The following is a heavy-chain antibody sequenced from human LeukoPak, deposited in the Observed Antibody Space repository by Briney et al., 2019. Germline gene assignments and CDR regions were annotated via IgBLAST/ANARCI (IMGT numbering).Heavy chain of an antibody. CDR2: ISSSGSTI. J-gene: IGHJ6*02. D-gene: IGHD6-6*01. V-gene: IGHV3-11*01. Sequence: GGSLRLSCAASGFTFSDYYMSWIRQAPGKGLEWVSYISSSGSTIYYADSVKGRFTISRDNAKNSLYLQMNSLRAEDTAVYYCARAPIRPCYYYGMDVWGQGTTVTVSS. CDR3: ARAPIRPCYYYGMDV. CDR1: GFTFSDYY.